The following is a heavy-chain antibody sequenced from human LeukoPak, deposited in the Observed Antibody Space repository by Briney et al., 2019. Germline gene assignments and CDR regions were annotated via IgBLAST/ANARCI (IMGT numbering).Heavy chain of an antibody. CDR1: GFTFSGYW. D-gene: IGHD4-17*01. J-gene: IGHJ4*02. V-gene: IGHV3-7*01. CDR3: ARGDDYGDYVAY. CDR2: IKQDGSDK. Sequence: AGGALRVSCAASGFTFSGYWVSWVRQAPGEGREWVANIKQDGSDKYYVDPVKGGFTLSRDNAKNSLYLQMNSLRAEDTAVYYCARGDDYGDYVAYWGQGTLVTVSS.